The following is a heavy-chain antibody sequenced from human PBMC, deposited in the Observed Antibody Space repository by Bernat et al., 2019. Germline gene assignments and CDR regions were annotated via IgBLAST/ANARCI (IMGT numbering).Heavy chain of an antibody. CDR3: AEDASLLPYPPPDEPEIYGMDV. CDR1: GGSISSGDYY. D-gene: IGHD3-22*01. V-gene: IGHV4-30-4*01. J-gene: IGHJ6*02. Sequence: QVQLQESGPGLVKPSQTLSLTCTVSGGSISSGDYYWSWIRQPPGKGLEWIGYIYYSGSTYYNPSLKSRVTISVDTSKNQFSLKLSSVTAADPAVYYSAEDASLLPYPPPDEPEIYGMDVWGQGTTVTVSS. CDR2: IYYSGST.